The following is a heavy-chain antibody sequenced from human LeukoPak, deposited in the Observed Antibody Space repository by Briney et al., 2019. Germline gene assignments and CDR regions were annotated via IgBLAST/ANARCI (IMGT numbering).Heavy chain of an antibody. CDR2: ISSSSSTI. V-gene: IGHV3-48*04. D-gene: IGHD3/OR15-3a*01. CDR1: GCTFSSYS. CDR3: ARSAMGYDFSNLLFDY. J-gene: IGHJ4*02. Sequence: GGSLRLSCAASGCTFSSYSMNWVRQAPGKGLEWVSYISSSSSTIYYADSVKGRFTISRDNAKNSLYLQMNSLRAEDTAVYYCARSAMGYDFSNLLFDYWGQGTLVTVSS.